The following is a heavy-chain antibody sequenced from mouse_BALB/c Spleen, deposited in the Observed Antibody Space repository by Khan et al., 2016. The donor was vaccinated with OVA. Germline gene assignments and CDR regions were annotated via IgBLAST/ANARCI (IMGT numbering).Heavy chain of an antibody. CDR1: GYSFTDYY. CDR3: ARRNYFGYTFAY. Sequence: VELVESGAELARPGASVKLSCKASGYSFTDYYINWVKQRTGQGLEWIGEISPGSGDTYYNEKFKGKATLTADKSSSTAYIQLSSLTSEASAVYFCARRNYFGYTFAYWGQGTLVTVSA. CDR2: ISPGSGDT. V-gene: IGHV1-77*01. J-gene: IGHJ3*01. D-gene: IGHD1-2*01.